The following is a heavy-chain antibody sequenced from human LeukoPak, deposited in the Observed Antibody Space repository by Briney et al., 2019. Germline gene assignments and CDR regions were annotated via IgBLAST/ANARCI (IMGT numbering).Heavy chain of an antibody. D-gene: IGHD3-3*01. Sequence: SETLSLTCTVSGYSISSGYYWGWIRQPPGKGLEWIGSIYHSGSTYYNPSLKSRVTISVDTSKNHFSLKLSSVTAADTAVYYCARASGRFLEWLASDYWGQGTLVTVSS. CDR2: IYHSGST. CDR1: GYSISSGYY. CDR3: ARASGRFLEWLASDY. J-gene: IGHJ4*02. V-gene: IGHV4-38-2*02.